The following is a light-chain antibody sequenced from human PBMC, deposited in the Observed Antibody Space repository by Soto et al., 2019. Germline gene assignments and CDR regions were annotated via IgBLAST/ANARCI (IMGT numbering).Light chain of an antibody. V-gene: IGKV3D-15*01. Sequence: EILMTQSQATLSFSPGERATLSCRASQRISSNVAWYQQKPGQPPRLLIFGASTRATGIPARFSGSGSEAEFALTISTLQSEDFAVYYCQQYSVWPLTFGGGTKVEIK. CDR3: QQYSVWPLT. CDR2: GAS. J-gene: IGKJ4*01. CDR1: QRISSN.